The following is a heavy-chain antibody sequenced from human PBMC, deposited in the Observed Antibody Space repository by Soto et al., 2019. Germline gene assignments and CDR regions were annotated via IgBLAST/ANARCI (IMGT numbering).Heavy chain of an antibody. CDR2: ISAYNGNT. J-gene: IGHJ6*02. CDR3: ASFREGYSYGWSYYYGMDV. CDR1: GYTFTSYG. D-gene: IGHD5-18*01. Sequence: QVQLVQSGAEVKKPGASVKVSCKASGYTFTSYGFSWVRQAPGQGLEWMGWISAYNGNTNYAQKLQGRLTMATDTSTSTAYMELRSLRSDVTAVYSCASFREGYSYGWSYYYGMDVWGQGTTVTVSS. V-gene: IGHV1-18*01.